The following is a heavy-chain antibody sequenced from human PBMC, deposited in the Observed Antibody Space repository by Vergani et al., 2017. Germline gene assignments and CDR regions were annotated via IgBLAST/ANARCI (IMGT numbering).Heavy chain of an antibody. J-gene: IGHJ3*01. V-gene: IGHV5-51*01. Sequence: EVRLVQSGAVVKKSGESLKISCQASGYTFTNDWIGWVRQLPGEGFEWMGVIYPDDSVAKYSPSFQGRVTLSVDLSISTAYLHWKSLEASDSAMYYCARQSTFCGGDCFSVAVEDWGQGTMDTVSS. CDR3: ARQSTFCGGDCFSVAVED. CDR1: GYTFTNDW. CDR2: IYPDDSVA. D-gene: IGHD2-21*02.